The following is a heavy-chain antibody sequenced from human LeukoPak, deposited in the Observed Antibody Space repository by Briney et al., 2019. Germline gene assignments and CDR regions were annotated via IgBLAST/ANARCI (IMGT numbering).Heavy chain of an antibody. Sequence: GGSPRLSCAVSGITLSNYGMSWVRQAPGKGLEWVAGISDRGGSTNYADSVRGRFTISRDNPKNTLYLLMTSLRAEDTAVYFCAKRGVVIRAVIIVGFHKEAYYFDYWGQGALVTVSS. J-gene: IGHJ4*02. V-gene: IGHV3-23*01. CDR1: GITLSNYG. CDR2: ISDRGGST. D-gene: IGHD3-10*01. CDR3: AKRGVVIRAVIIVGFHKEAYYFDY.